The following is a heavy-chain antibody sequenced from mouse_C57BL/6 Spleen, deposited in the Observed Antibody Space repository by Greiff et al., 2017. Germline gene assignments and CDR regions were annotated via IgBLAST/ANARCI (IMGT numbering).Heavy chain of an antibody. V-gene: IGHV1-64*01. CDR2: NHPNSGST. CDR3: ARYYYGSFYAMDY. D-gene: IGHD1-1*01. J-gene: IGHJ4*01. CDR1: GYTFTSYW. Sequence: QVPLQQSGAELVKPGASVKLSCKASGYTFTSYWMHWVKQRPGQGLEWIGMNHPNSGSTNYNEKFKSKATLTVDKSSSTAYMQLSSLTSEDSAVYYCARYYYGSFYAMDYWGQGTSVTVSS.